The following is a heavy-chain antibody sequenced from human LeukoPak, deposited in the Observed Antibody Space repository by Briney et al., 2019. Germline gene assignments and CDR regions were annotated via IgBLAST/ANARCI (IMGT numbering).Heavy chain of an antibody. D-gene: IGHD3-3*01. CDR1: GGSISSYY. V-gene: IGHV4-4*07. J-gene: IGHJ6*03. CDR3: ARDSVTHHYTRYYYYYMDV. CDR2: IYTSGST. Sequence: SETLSLTCTVSGGSISSYYWSWIRQPAGKGLEWIGRIYTSGSTNYNPSLKSRVTMSVDTSKNQFSLKLSSVTAADTAVYYCARDSVTHHYTRYYYYYMDVWGKGTTVTVSS.